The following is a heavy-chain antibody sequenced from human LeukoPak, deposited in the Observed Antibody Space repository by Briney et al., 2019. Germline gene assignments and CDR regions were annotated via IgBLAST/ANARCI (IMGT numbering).Heavy chain of an antibody. CDR2: ISAGGGST. Sequence: GGSLRLSCAASGFTFSNYAMSWVRQTPGKGPEWVSAISAGGGSTYYADSVKGRFTISRDNSKNTLLLHMVSLRAEDTAVYYCAKVAGRVVWSHTDSWGQGTLVSVSS. V-gene: IGHV3-23*01. J-gene: IGHJ4*02. CDR1: GFTFSNYA. CDR3: AKVAGRVVWSHTDS. D-gene: IGHD3-10*01.